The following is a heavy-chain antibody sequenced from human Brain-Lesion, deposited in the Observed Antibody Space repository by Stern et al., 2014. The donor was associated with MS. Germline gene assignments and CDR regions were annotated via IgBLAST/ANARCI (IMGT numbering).Heavy chain of an antibody. J-gene: IGHJ4*02. V-gene: IGHV2-5*02. Sequence: QITLKEPGPTLVNPTQTLTVTCTFSGFSLNTGGVSVGWFRQPPGKALEXLALIYWDDDKRYNPSLKSRLTITKDTSKDQVVLTMTSVDPVDTATYYCAHDSGSHVVGALDYWGQGTLVTVSS. CDR1: GFSLNTGGVS. D-gene: IGHD1-26*01. CDR3: AHDSGSHVVGALDY. CDR2: IYWDDDK.